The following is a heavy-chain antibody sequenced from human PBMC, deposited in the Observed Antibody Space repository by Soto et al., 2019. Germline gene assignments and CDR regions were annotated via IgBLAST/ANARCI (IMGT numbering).Heavy chain of an antibody. CDR3: ASQSSSSWNWFDP. Sequence: SETLSLTCAVSGGSISSSNWWSWVRQPPGKGLEWIGEIYHSGSTNYNPSLKSRVTISVDKSKNQFSLKLSSVTAADTAVYYCASQSSSSWNWFDPWGQGTLVTVSS. CDR2: IYHSGST. J-gene: IGHJ5*02. D-gene: IGHD6-13*01. V-gene: IGHV4-4*02. CDR1: GGSISSSNW.